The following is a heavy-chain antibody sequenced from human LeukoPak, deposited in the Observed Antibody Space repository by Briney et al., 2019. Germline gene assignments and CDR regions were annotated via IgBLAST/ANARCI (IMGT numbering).Heavy chain of an antibody. CDR2: ISSSSSTI. J-gene: IGHJ6*03. CDR3: ARAMGRDYMDV. D-gene: IGHD3-10*01. V-gene: IGHV3-48*01. CDR1: GFTFSSYS. Sequence: GGSLRLSCAASGFTFSSYSMNWVRQAPGKGLEWVSYISSSSSTIYYADSVKGRFTISRDNSKNTLYLQMNSLRAEDTAVYYCARAMGRDYMDVWGKGTTVTISS.